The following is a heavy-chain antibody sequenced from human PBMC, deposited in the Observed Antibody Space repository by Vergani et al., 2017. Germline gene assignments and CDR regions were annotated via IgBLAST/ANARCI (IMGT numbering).Heavy chain of an antibody. J-gene: IGHJ4*01. CDR1: GFTFTSYN. V-gene: IGHV3-48*01. Sequence: EVGLVESGGGLVQPGVSLRLSCEVSGFTFTSYNMNWVRQAPGKGLEWISYITSNSGLTHYADSVKGRFTIFRDNANNSLYLQMNRLRAEDTTVYYCARVIYGSESYIDYWGHGTLVTVSS. D-gene: IGHD3-10*01. CDR2: ITSNSGLT. CDR3: ARVIYGSESYIDY.